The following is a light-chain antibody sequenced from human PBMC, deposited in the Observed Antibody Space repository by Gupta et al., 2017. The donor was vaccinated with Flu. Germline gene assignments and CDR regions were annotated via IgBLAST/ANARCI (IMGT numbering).Light chain of an antibody. CDR2: WGS. V-gene: IGKV4-1*01. Sequence: DVVMTQSPDSLAVSLGERATINCKPSQSCLYSSNNKNYLAWYQQKPGQPPKLLIYWGSTRESGVPDRFSGRGSGTDFTLTISSRQAENVAVYYCEQEYSAPLTFGGGTKVEIK. CDR1: QSCLYSSNNKNY. J-gene: IGKJ4*01. CDR3: EQEYSAPLT.